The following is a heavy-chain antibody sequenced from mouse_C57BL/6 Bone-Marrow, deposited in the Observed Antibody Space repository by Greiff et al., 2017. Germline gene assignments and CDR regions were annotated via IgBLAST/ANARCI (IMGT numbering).Heavy chain of an antibody. CDR3: ARVYDGNSFDY. CDR2: IWWDDDK. V-gene: IGHV8-8*01. Sequence: QVTLKVSGPGILQPSQTLSLTCSFSGFSLSTFGMGVGWIRQPSGEGLEWLAHIWWDDDKYYNPAPKSRLTISKDTSKNQIFLKSANVDAADTAKYYCARVYDGNSFDYWGQGTTLTVSS. J-gene: IGHJ2*01. D-gene: IGHD2-1*01. CDR1: GFSLSTFGMG.